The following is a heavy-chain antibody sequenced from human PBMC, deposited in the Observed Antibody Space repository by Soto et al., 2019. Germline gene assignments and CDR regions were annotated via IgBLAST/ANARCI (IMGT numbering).Heavy chain of an antibody. CDR3: ARETPYYYDSSGPREAFDI. J-gene: IGHJ3*02. CDR1: GCSISSGGYY. CDR2: IYYSGNT. D-gene: IGHD3-22*01. V-gene: IGHV4-31*03. Sequence: SETLSLTCTFSGCSISSGGYYWSWIRQHPGKGLEWIGCIYYSGNTYYNPSLKRRFSISVDTSKNQFSLKLSSVTAADTAVYYCARETPYYYDSSGPREAFDIWGQGTMVTVSS.